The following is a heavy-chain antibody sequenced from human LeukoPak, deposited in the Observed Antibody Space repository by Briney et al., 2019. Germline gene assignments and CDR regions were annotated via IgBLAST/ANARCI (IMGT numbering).Heavy chain of an antibody. Sequence: GGSLRLSCAASGFTFSSYAMSWVRQAPGKGLEWVSAISGSGGSTYYADSVKGRFTISRDNSKNTLYLQMNSLRAEDTAVYYCAKSPKPAAIGDGAFDIWGQGTMVTVSS. CDR2: ISGSGGST. CDR3: AKSPKPAAIGDGAFDI. D-gene: IGHD2-2*01. V-gene: IGHV3-23*01. CDR1: GFTFSSYA. J-gene: IGHJ3*02.